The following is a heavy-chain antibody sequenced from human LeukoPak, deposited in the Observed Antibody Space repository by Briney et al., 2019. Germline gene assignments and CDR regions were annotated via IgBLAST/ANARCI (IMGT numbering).Heavy chain of an antibody. Sequence: GGSLRLSCAASGFTINTNYMNWFRQAPGRGLEWLSVIYPGGVTKYAESVKGRFTVSRDIAKNTVYLEMNDLRAEDTALYYCAREIGYYFDSDDSRLRGRLDVWGKGTSVTVSS. V-gene: IGHV3-53*01. CDR2: IYPGGVT. D-gene: IGHD3-22*01. CDR3: AREIGYYFDSDDSRLRGRLDV. J-gene: IGHJ6*04. CDR1: GFTINTNY.